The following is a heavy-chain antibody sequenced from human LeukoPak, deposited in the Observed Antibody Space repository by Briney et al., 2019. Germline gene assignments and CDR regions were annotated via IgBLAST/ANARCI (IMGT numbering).Heavy chain of an antibody. CDR1: GYTFTNYY. Sequence: ASVKVSCKASGYTFTNYYMHWVRQAPGQGLEWMGMINPSVGSTIYAQKFQGRVTMTRDTSTSTVNVELSSLTSDDTAVYYCARDDLVDRYCSSTSCLDYWGQGTLVTVSS. CDR2: INPSVGST. V-gene: IGHV1-46*01. CDR3: ARDDLVDRYCSSTSCLDY. J-gene: IGHJ4*02. D-gene: IGHD2-2*01.